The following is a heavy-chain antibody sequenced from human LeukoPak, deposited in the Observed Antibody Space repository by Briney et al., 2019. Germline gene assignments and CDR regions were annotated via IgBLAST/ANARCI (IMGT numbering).Heavy chain of an antibody. D-gene: IGHD5-12*01. Sequence: PWGSLRLSCSASGCTFSSYTMHWVRQAQGQGLEFVSAISSNGGSTYYADSVKGRFTISRDNSKNTLYLQMSSLRAEDTAVYYYVKDTSYSGYDYFDYWGQGTLVTVSS. J-gene: IGHJ4*02. V-gene: IGHV3-64D*06. CDR3: VKDTSYSGYDYFDY. CDR1: GCTFSSYT. CDR2: ISSNGGST.